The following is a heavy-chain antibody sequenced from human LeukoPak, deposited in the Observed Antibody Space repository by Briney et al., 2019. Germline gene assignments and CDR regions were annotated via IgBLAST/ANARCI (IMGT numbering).Heavy chain of an antibody. V-gene: IGHV1-18*01. D-gene: IGHD2-15*01. J-gene: IGHJ4*02. CDR3: ARDSPRPYCSGGSCYYFDY. Sequence: GASVKVSCKASGYTFTSYGISWVRQAPGQGLEWMGWISAYNGNTNYARKLQGRVTMTTDTSTSTAYMELRSLRSDDTAVYYCARDSPRPYCSGGSCYYFDYWGQGTLVTVSS. CDR1: GYTFTSYG. CDR2: ISAYNGNT.